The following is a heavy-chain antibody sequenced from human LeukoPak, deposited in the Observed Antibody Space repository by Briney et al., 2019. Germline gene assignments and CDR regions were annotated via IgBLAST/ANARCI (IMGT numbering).Heavy chain of an antibody. D-gene: IGHD2-2*02. Sequence: QTGGSLRLSCAASGFTFSNCAMSWVRQAPGKGPEWVSTISDDGVNTYYADSVKGRFTISRDNSKSTLYLQMNSLRAEDTAVYYCARDILRGNFDYWGQGTLVTVSS. J-gene: IGHJ4*02. V-gene: IGHV3-23*01. CDR1: GFTFSNCA. CDR2: ISDDGVNT. CDR3: ARDILRGNFDY.